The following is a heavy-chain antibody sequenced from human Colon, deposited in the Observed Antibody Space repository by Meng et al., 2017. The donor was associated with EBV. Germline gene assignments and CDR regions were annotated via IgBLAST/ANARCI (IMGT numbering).Heavy chain of an antibody. CDR2: IHHSGSA. CDR3: ASFDHIPRRNYFDY. Sequence: HEASPGVAGPYQTLSLLCTVSGGSMSSGNYDWSWIRQPPGKGLEWIGYIHHSGSAYYNPSLKSRVSISVDTSKNQFSLNLNSMTAADTAVYYCASFDHIPRRNYFDYWGQGTLVTVSS. CDR1: GGSMSSGNYD. J-gene: IGHJ4*02. V-gene: IGHV4-30-4*01. D-gene: IGHD2-21*01.